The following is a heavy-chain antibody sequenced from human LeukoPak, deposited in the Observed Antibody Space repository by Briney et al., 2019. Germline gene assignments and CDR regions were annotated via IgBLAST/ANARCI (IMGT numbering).Heavy chain of an antibody. V-gene: IGHV4-4*07. D-gene: IGHD2/OR15-2a*01. CDR3: ARDFYGDDGHHPFDY. J-gene: IGHJ4*02. CDR1: GGSIGNYY. Sequence: SETLSLTCSVSGGSIGNYYWNWLRQPAGKGLEWIGRIYASGSTNYNPSLKSRVTISMDKSKNHFSLNLKSVTAADTAFYYCARDFYGDDGHHPFDYWGQGIQVTVPS. CDR2: IYASGST.